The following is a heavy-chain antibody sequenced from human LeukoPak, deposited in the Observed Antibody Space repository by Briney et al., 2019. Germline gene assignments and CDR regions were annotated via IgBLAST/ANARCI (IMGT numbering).Heavy chain of an antibody. CDR2: ISGDRSST. Sequence: PGGSLRLSCAASGFTFSSYWMHWVRQAPGKGLVWVSRISGDRSSTSYADSVQGRFTISRDNAKNTLYLQMNSPRAEDTAVYYCTSHKGSSGYYSSFDYWGQGTLVTVSS. CDR3: TSHKGSSGYYSSFDY. V-gene: IGHV3-74*01. J-gene: IGHJ4*02. D-gene: IGHD3-22*01. CDR1: GFTFSSYW.